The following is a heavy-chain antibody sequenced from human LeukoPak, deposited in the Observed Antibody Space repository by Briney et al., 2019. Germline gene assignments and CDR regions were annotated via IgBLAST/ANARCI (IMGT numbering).Heavy chain of an antibody. V-gene: IGHV3-23*01. CDR1: GITVSNYA. Sequence: RTGGSLRLSCVVSGITVSNYAINWVRQAPGKGLEWVSGISGSAGGTKYADSVKGRFTISRDNSKNTLYLQMNSLRAEDTAVYYCAKRLSPYYDILTGYSLALDYWGQGTLVTVSS. CDR3: AKRLSPYYDILTGYSLALDY. CDR2: ISGSAGGT. J-gene: IGHJ4*02. D-gene: IGHD3-9*01.